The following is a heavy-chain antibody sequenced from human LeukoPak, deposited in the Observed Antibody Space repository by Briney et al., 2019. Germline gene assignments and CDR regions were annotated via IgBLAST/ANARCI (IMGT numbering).Heavy chain of an antibody. V-gene: IGHV3-21*04. CDR2: ISGSSGYI. CDR1: GFTFSSYS. D-gene: IGHD3-22*01. Sequence: GGSLRLSCAASGFTFSSYSMNWVRQAPGKGLEWVSSISGSSGYIYYADSVKGRFTISRDKSQNTLYLQMDSLRAEDTAVYYCAREWEDSSGYHYYYYMDVWGKGTTVTVS. CDR3: AREWEDSSGYHYYYYMDV. J-gene: IGHJ6*03.